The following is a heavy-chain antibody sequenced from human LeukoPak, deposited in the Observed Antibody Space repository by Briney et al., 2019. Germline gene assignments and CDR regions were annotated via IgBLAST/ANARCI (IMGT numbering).Heavy chain of an antibody. CDR1: GFTFSSYA. J-gene: IGHJ4*02. CDR2: IRGSGDIT. CDR3: AKAPFITMVRGVISSYFDY. D-gene: IGHD3-10*01. V-gene: IGHV3-23*01. Sequence: PGGSLRLSCAASGFTFSSYAMSWVRQAPGKGLEWVSGIRGSGDITYYADSVKGRFTISRDNSKNTLYLQMNSLRAEDTAVYYCAKAPFITMVRGVISSYFDYWGQGTLVTVSS.